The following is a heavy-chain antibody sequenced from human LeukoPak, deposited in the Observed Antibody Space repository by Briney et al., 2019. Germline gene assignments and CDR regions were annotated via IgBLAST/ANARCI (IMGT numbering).Heavy chain of an antibody. J-gene: IGHJ4*02. D-gene: IGHD3-22*01. V-gene: IGHV3-23*01. Sequence: GGSLRLSCAASGFTFSSYAMSWVRQTPGKGLGWVSGISTSGGSTSYAASVKGRFTISRDNPRNTLYVQMNSLRDEDTAVYYCAIMHRYYDGSGYWVQWGQGTLVTVSS. CDR3: AIMHRYYDGSGYWVQ. CDR2: ISTSGGST. CDR1: GFTFSSYA.